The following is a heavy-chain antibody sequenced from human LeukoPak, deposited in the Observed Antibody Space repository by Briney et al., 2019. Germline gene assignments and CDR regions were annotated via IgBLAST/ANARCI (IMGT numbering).Heavy chain of an antibody. J-gene: IGHJ4*02. Sequence: PSETLSLTCTVSGGPISSYYWSWIRQPPGKGLEWIGYIYYSGSTNYNPSLKSRVTISVDTSKNQFSLKLSSVTAADTAVYYCARDRASDYWGQGTLVTVSS. CDR1: GGPISSYY. V-gene: IGHV4-59*01. CDR2: IYYSGST. D-gene: IGHD3-16*01. CDR3: ARDRASDY.